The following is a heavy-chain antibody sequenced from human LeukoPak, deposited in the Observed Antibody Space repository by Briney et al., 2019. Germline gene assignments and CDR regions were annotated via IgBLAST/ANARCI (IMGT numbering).Heavy chain of an antibody. J-gene: IGHJ4*02. Sequence: ASVKVSCKASGGTFSSYAISWVRQAPGQGLEWMGGIIPIFGTANYAQKFQGRVTITADESTSTAYMELSSLRSEDTAVYYCARDRYDFWSGYYLGLKYWGQGTLVTVSS. V-gene: IGHV1-69*13. CDR1: GGTFSSYA. CDR2: IIPIFGTA. CDR3: ARDRYDFWSGYYLGLKY. D-gene: IGHD3-3*01.